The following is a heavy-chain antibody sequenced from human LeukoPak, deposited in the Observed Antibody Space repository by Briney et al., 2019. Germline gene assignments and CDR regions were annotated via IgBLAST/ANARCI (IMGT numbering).Heavy chain of an antibody. Sequence: ASVKVSCKASGYTFTGYYMHWVRQAPGQGLEWMGWINPNSGGTNYAQKFQGRVTMTRDTSISTAYMELSRLRSDDTAVYYCAREGGYGSGSYYNELDYWGQGTLVTVSS. D-gene: IGHD3-10*01. J-gene: IGHJ4*02. CDR1: GYTFTGYY. CDR2: INPNSGGT. CDR3: AREGGYGSGSYYNELDY. V-gene: IGHV1-2*02.